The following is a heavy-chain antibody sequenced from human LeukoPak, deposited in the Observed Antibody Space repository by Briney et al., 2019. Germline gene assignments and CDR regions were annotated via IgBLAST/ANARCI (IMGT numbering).Heavy chain of an antibody. J-gene: IGHJ4*02. Sequence: PSETLSLTCTVSGGSISSYYWSWIRQPPGKGLEWIGYIYYNGNTNYIPSLKSRVTISIDASKNQFSLKLSSVTAADTAVYYCARGSLGRDGYHFDSWGQGTLVTVSS. CDR2: IYYNGNT. CDR3: ARGSLGRDGYHFDS. CDR1: GGSISSYY. D-gene: IGHD5-24*01. V-gene: IGHV4-59*01.